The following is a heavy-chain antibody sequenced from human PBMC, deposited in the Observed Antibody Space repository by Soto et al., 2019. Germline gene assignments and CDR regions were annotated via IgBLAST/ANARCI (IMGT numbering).Heavy chain of an antibody. V-gene: IGHV1-46*01. CDR2: INPSGGST. CDR1: GYTFTSYY. Sequence: GASVKVSCKASGYTFTSYYMHWVRQAPGQGLEWMGIINPSGGSTSYAQKFQGRVTMTRDTSTSTVCMELSSLRSEDTAVYYCARDLAVERGCSGGSCYSESHYYSYGMDVWGQGPTVTVSS. D-gene: IGHD2-15*01. J-gene: IGHJ6*02. CDR3: ARDLAVERGCSGGSCYSESHYYSYGMDV.